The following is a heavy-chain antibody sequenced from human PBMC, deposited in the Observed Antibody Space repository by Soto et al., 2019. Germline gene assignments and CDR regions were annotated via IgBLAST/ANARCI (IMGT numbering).Heavy chain of an antibody. CDR3: ARDVSLIAAAAWV. J-gene: IGHJ4*02. D-gene: IGHD6-13*01. CDR2: ISAYNGNT. CDR1: GGTFSTYA. Sequence: ACVKVSCKPSGGTFSTYAISWVRQAPGQGLEWMGWISAYNGNTNYAPKLQGRVTMTTDTSTTTAYMELRSLRSDDTAVYYCARDVSLIAAAAWVWGQGTLVTVSS. V-gene: IGHV1-18*01.